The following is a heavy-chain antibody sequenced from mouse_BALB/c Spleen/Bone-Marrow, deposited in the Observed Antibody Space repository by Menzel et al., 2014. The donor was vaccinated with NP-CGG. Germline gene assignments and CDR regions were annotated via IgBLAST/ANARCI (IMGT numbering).Heavy chain of an antibody. V-gene: IGHV1S81*02. D-gene: IGHD1-1*01. CDR3: ARRTTTVVATDY. Sequence: VKLMESGAELVKPGASVKLSCKASGYTFTSYLMHWVKQRPGQGLEWIGEINPSNGRTNYNEKFKSKATLTVDKSSSTAYMQLSSLTSEDSAVYYCARRTTTVVATDYWGQGTTLTVSS. CDR1: GYTFTSYL. CDR2: INPSNGRT. J-gene: IGHJ2*01.